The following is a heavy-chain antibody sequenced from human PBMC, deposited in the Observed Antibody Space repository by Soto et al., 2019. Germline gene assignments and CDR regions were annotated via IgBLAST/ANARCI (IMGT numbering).Heavy chain of an antibody. CDR3: ARGYVRFDV. CDR2: INAGNGNT. D-gene: IGHD1-1*01. V-gene: IGHV1-3*01. J-gene: IGHJ6*02. CDR1: GYTFTSYA. Sequence: QVQLVQSGAEVKKPGASVKVSCKASGYTFTSYAMHWVRQAPGQRLEWMGWINAGNGNTKYSQKFQGRVTITMDTSASTAYMELSSRRSEETAACFCARGYVRFDVWVQGTTVTFSS.